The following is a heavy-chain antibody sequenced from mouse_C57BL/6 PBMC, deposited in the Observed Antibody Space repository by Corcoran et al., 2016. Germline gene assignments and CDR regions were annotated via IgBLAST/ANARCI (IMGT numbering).Heavy chain of an antibody. CDR3: ARYGNYVPFDY. D-gene: IGHD2-1*01. J-gene: IGHJ2*01. CDR1: GYTFTTYG. Sequence: QIQLVQSGPELKKPGETVKISCKDSGYTFTTYGMSWVKQAPGKGLKWMGWINTYSGVPTYADDFKGRFAFSLETSASTAYLQINNLKNEDTATYFCARYGNYVPFDYWGQGTTLTVSS. CDR2: INTYSGVP. V-gene: IGHV9-3*01.